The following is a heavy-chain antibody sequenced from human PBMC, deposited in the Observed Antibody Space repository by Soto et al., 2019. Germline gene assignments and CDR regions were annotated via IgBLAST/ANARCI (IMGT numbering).Heavy chain of an antibody. CDR1: GYTFTSYA. V-gene: IGHV1-18*01. Sequence: QVQLVQSGAEVKKPGDSVKVSCTASGYTFTSYAISWVRQAPVQGPEWMGWISADNGNTNYAQKLQVRVTMTTDPSTTTADTELRSLRSDNTAVYYCARSGPPAGYWGQGNLVTVSS. D-gene: IGHD6-13*01. CDR3: ARSGPPAGY. J-gene: IGHJ4*02. CDR2: ISADNGNT.